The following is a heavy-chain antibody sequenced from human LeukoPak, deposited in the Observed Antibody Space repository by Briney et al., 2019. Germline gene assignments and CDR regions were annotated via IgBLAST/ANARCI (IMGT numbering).Heavy chain of an antibody. D-gene: IGHD5-24*01. Sequence: GGSLRLSCAASGITFTSHAVSWVRQAPGKGLEWVSLISGSGGHTYYGDSVKGRFTISRDNSKSTLYLQMNSLRAEDTAVYYCAKGGVATMRDGYNYYYYYMEVWGRGTTVTVSS. CDR1: GITFTSHA. CDR2: ISGSGGHT. CDR3: AKGGVATMRDGYNYYYYYMEV. V-gene: IGHV3-23*01. J-gene: IGHJ6*03.